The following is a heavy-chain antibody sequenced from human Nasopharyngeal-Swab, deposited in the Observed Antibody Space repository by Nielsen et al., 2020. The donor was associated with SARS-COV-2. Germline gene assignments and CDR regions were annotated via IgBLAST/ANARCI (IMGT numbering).Heavy chain of an antibody. Sequence: GESLKISCAASGFTFSSYAMHWVRQAPGKGLEWVAVISYDGSNKYYADSVKGRFTISRDNSKNTLYLQMNSLRAEDTAVYYCARDLVGATYWGQGTLATVSS. V-gene: IGHV3-30*04. D-gene: IGHD1-26*01. J-gene: IGHJ4*02. CDR2: ISYDGSNK. CDR1: GFTFSSYA. CDR3: ARDLVGATY.